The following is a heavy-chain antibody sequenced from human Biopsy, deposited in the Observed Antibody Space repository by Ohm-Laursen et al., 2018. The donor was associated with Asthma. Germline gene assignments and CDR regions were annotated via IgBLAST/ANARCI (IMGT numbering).Heavy chain of an antibody. CDR2: LNPVNGNT. CDR3: ARTYYDFLTGQVNDAFAL. V-gene: IGHV1-3*01. Sequence: SSVKVSCKASGYTFTSNAIHWMRQAPGQSLEWMAWLNPVNGNTKYSQQFQGRVTITRDTSASTAYMDLRSLRSEDTAMYYCARTYYDFLTGQVNDAFALWGQGTMVTVSS. J-gene: IGHJ3*01. CDR1: GYTFTSNA. D-gene: IGHD3-9*01.